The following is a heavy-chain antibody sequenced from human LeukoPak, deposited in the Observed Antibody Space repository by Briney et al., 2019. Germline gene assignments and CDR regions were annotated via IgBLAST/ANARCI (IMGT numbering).Heavy chain of an antibody. D-gene: IGHD3-9*01. CDR1: GISLSNYA. Sequence: PGGSLRLSCVVSGISLSNYAMSWVRQAPGKGLEWVGFIRNKAYGGTAEYAASVKGRFTISRDDSKTIAYLQMNSLKTEDTAVYYCTREKRYFDWFQADYWGQGTLVTVSS. CDR2: IRNKAYGGTA. J-gene: IGHJ4*02. V-gene: IGHV3-49*04. CDR3: TREKRYFDWFQADY.